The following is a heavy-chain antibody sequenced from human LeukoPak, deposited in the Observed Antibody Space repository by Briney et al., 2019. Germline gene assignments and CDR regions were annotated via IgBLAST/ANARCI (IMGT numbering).Heavy chain of an antibody. CDR1: GFTFSNYG. J-gene: IGHJ4*02. V-gene: IGHV3-33*01. CDR2: IWYDGSNK. CDR3: ARGGGGYFYYFDY. Sequence: GGSLRLSCAASGFTFSNYGMHWVRQAPGKGLEWVAVIWYDGSNKYYGDSVKGRFTISRDNSKNTLYLQMNSLRAEDSAVYYCARGGGGYFYYFDYWGQGTLVTVSS. D-gene: IGHD2-21*01.